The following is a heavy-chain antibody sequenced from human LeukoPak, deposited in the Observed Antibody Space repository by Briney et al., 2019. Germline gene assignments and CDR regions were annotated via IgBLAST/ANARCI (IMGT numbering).Heavy chain of an antibody. D-gene: IGHD6-19*01. CDR3: ARGHSSGWRYYYYGMDV. V-gene: IGHV4-59*01. Sequence: PSETLSLTCTVSGGSISSYYWSWIRQPPGKGLEWIGYIYYSGGTNYNPSLKSRVTISVDTSKNQFSLKLSSVTAADTAVYYCARGHSSGWRYYYYGMDVWGQGTTVTVSS. J-gene: IGHJ6*02. CDR1: GGSISSYY. CDR2: IYYSGGT.